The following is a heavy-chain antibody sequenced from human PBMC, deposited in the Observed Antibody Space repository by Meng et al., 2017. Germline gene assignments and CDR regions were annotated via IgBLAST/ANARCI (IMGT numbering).Heavy chain of an antibody. CDR1: GYTFTGYY. Sequence: QGQLVQPGAEVKKPGASVKVSCKASGYTFTGYYMHWVRQAPGQGLEWMGRINPNSGGTNYAQKFQGRVTMTRDTSISTAYMELSRLRSDDTAVYYCASELNTYGSGSYAYWGQGTLVTVSS. CDR2: INPNSGGT. J-gene: IGHJ4*02. CDR3: ASELNTYGSGSYAY. D-gene: IGHD3-10*01. V-gene: IGHV1-2*06.